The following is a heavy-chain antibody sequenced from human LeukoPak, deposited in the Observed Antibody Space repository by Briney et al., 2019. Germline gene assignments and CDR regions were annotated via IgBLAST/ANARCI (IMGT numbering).Heavy chain of an antibody. CDR3: ARDNSVEDTAWWFDP. CDR2: INPSGGST. CDR1: GYTFTSYY. D-gene: IGHD4-23*01. V-gene: IGHV1-46*01. J-gene: IGHJ5*02. Sequence: ASVTVSCKASGYTFTSYYMHWVRQAPGQGLEWMGIINPSGGSTSYAQKFQGRVTMTRDISTSTDYMELSSLRSEDTAVYYCARDNSVEDTAWWFDPWGQGTLVTVSS.